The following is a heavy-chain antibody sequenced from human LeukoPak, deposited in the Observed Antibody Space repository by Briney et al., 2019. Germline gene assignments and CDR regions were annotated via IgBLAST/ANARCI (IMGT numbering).Heavy chain of an antibody. V-gene: IGHV3-30-3*01. D-gene: IGHD3-22*01. Sequence: GGSLRLSCAASGFTFSSYTMSWVRQAPGEGLEWVALISYDGNNKYYADSVKGRFTISRDNSKNTLYLQMNSLRAEDTAVYYCAREGISGYYYFDYWGQGTLVTVSS. J-gene: IGHJ4*02. CDR2: ISYDGNNK. CDR1: GFTFSSYT. CDR3: AREGISGYYYFDY.